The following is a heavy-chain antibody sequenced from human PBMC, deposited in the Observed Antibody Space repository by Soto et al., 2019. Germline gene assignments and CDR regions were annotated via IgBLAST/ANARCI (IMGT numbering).Heavy chain of an antibody. CDR3: AKDRVESGMGEIDY. J-gene: IGHJ4*02. Sequence: HPGGSLRLSCAASRFTFSSHGMHWVRQAPGKGLEWVAIISYDGSNKYYADSVKGRFTISRDNSKDTLYLQMNSLRAEDTAIYYCAKDRVESGMGEIDYWGQGNLVTVS. V-gene: IGHV3-30*18. CDR2: ISYDGSNK. CDR1: RFTFSSHG. D-gene: IGHD3-16*01.